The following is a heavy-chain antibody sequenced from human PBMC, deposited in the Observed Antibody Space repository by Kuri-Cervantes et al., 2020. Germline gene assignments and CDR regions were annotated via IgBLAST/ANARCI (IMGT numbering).Heavy chain of an antibody. D-gene: IGHD3-10*01. CDR2: INDSGDRT. CDR1: GFTLSSYA. J-gene: IGHJ4*02. Sequence: GESLKISCAASGFTLSSYAMIWVRQAPGKGLEWVSGINDSGDRTHYADSVKGRFTISRDNSKNTLYLQMNSLRAEDTAVYYCARVRFGDYANDYWGQGTLVTVSS. CDR3: ARVRFGDYANDY. V-gene: IGHV3-23*01.